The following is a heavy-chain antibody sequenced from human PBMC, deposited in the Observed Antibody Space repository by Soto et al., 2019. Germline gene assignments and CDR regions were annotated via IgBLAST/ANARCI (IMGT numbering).Heavy chain of an antibody. CDR3: VGSIGAFWFDP. J-gene: IGHJ5*02. CDR2: IYHSGST. V-gene: IGHV4-30-2*01. Sequence: SETLSLTCAVSGGYISSGGYSWSWIRQPPGKGLEWIGYIYHSGSTYYNPSLKSRVTISVDRSKNQFSLKLSSVTAADTAVYYCVGSIGAFWFDPWGQGTLVTVS. D-gene: IGHD5-12*01. CDR1: GGYISSGGYS.